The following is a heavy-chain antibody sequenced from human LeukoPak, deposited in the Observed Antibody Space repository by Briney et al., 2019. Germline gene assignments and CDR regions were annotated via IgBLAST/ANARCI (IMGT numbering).Heavy chain of an antibody. Sequence: ASVKVSCKASGYTFTSYYMHWVRQAPGQGLEWMGWISAYNDNTNYVQKLQGRVTMTTDISTSTAYMELRSLGSDDTAVYYCARVDILTGFYTYFDYWGQGTLLTVSS. CDR1: GYTFTSYY. CDR3: ARVDILTGFYTYFDY. V-gene: IGHV1-18*04. J-gene: IGHJ4*02. D-gene: IGHD3-9*01. CDR2: ISAYNDNT.